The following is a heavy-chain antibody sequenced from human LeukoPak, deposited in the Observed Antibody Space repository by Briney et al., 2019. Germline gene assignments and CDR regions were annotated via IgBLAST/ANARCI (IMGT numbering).Heavy chain of an antibody. J-gene: IGHJ4*02. CDR3: ASSPGRGGYYLNY. V-gene: IGHV4-59*01. D-gene: IGHD3-22*01. CDR1: GGSISSYY. Sequence: SETLSLTCTVSGGSISSYYWSWIRQPPGKALEWIGYTYYSGSTNYNPSLKSRVTISVDTSKIQFSLKLSSVTAADTAVYYCASSPGRGGYYLNYWGQGTLVTVSS. CDR2: TYYSGST.